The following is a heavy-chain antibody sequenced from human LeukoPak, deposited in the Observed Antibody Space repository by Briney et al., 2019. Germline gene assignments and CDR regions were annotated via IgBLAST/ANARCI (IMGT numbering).Heavy chain of an antibody. D-gene: IGHD3-10*01. V-gene: IGHV4-38-2*02. CDR1: GYSISSGHY. CDR2: VYHSGST. Sequence: SETLSLTCTVFGYSISSGHYWGWIRQPPGKGLEWIGCVYHSGSTNYNPSLKSRVTISVDTSKNQFSLRLSSVTAADTAVYYCARVLDYYGSGTRDFDYWGQGTLVTVSS. J-gene: IGHJ4*02. CDR3: ARVLDYYGSGTRDFDY.